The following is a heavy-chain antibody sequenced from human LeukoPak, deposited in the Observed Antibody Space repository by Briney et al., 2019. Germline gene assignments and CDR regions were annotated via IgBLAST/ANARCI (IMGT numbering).Heavy chain of an antibody. Sequence: ASVSVSCKASGGTFSNYAINWVRQATGQGLEWMGWMNPNSGNTGYAQKFQGRVTITRNTSISTAYMELSSLRSEDTAVYYCARGRRDGYKRWGQGTLVTVSS. D-gene: IGHD5-24*01. J-gene: IGHJ4*02. CDR2: MNPNSGNT. CDR1: GGTFSNYA. CDR3: ARGRRDGYKR. V-gene: IGHV1-8*03.